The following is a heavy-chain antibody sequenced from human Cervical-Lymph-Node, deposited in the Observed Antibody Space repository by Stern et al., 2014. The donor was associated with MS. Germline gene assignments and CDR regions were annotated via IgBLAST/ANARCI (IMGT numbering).Heavy chain of an antibody. CDR1: GFSFSGYW. V-gene: IGHV3-74*01. CDR2: MNSDGSRV. J-gene: IGHJ6*02. CDR3: ARDGFTKAMDV. Sequence: VQLVESGGVLVQPVGSLRLSCAASGFSFSGYWMHWLRQPPGKGPVWLSRMNSDGSRVNYADSVKGRFTISRDNAKHTLYLQMNSLRVEDTAVYYCARDGFTKAMDVWGQGTTVTVS. D-gene: IGHD3-3*01.